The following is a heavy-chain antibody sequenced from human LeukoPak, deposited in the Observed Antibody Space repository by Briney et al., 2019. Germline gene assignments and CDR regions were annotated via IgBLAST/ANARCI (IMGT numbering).Heavy chain of an antibody. J-gene: IGHJ2*01. CDR3: ARDYSSRAALLGYFDL. CDR2: INIDGSST. Sequence: GGSLRLSCAVSGFTFSNYWMHWVRQVPGKGLVWVSRINIDGSSTNYADSVKGRFTISRDNAKNSLYLQMNSLRAEDTAVYYCARDYSSRAALLGYFDLWGRGTLVTVSS. CDR1: GFTFSNYW. V-gene: IGHV3-74*01. D-gene: IGHD2-15*01.